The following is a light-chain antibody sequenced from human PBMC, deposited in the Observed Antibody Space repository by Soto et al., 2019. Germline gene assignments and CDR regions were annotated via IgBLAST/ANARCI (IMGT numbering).Light chain of an antibody. CDR1: QSISTW. Sequence: DIRMYQSPSTLSASVGDRITITCRASQSISTWLAWYQQKQGKAPKLLIYDASSLESGVPSRFSGSGSGTEFTLTISSLQPDDFASYYCQQYDSYSGTFGQGTMVDI. CDR3: QQYDSYSGT. J-gene: IGKJ1*01. CDR2: DAS. V-gene: IGKV1-5*01.